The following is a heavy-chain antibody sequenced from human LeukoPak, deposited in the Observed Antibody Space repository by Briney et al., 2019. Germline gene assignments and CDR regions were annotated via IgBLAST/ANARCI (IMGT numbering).Heavy chain of an antibody. D-gene: IGHD3-10*01. Sequence: GGSLRLSCAASGFTFDDYGMSWVRQAPGKGLEWVSGVNWNGRSTGYADSVKGRFTISRDNAKNSLYLQMNSLRAEDTALYYCARGHGSGSYEAIDYWGQGTLVTVSS. V-gene: IGHV3-20*04. CDR3: ARGHGSGSYEAIDY. CDR1: GFTFDDYG. J-gene: IGHJ4*02. CDR2: VNWNGRST.